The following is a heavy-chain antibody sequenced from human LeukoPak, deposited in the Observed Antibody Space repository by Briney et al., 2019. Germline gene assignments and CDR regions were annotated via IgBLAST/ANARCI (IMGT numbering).Heavy chain of an antibody. V-gene: IGHV3-43*02. CDR2: ISGDGVST. Sequence: AGGSLRLSCVASGLPIADFAMHWVRQAPGKGLEWVSLISGDGVSTFYADSVKGRFSISRDNSKNSLSPEMNSLRTEDTAMYYCARESGKFDYWGQGTLVAVSS. CDR3: ARESGKFDY. J-gene: IGHJ4*02. CDR1: GLPIADFA.